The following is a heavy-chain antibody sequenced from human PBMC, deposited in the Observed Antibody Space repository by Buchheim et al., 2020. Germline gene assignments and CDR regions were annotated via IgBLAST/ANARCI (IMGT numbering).Heavy chain of an antibody. CDR2: IKSKTDGGTT. D-gene: IGHD3-22*01. CDR3: TTDQSYYYDSSGYYSPFPFDY. J-gene: IGHJ4*02. V-gene: IGHV3-15*01. CDR1: GFTFSNAW. Sequence: EVQLVESGGGLVKPGGSLRLSCAASGFTFSNAWMSWVRQAPGKGLEWVGRIKSKTDGGTTDYAAPVKGRFTIPRDDSKNTLYLQMNSLKTEDTAVYYCTTDQSYYYDSSGYYSPFPFDYWGQGTL.